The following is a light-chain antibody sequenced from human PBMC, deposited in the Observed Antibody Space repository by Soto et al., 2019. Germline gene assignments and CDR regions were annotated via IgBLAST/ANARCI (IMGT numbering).Light chain of an antibody. Sequence: QSALTQPASGSGSPGQSITISCTGTSSDIGGYNYVSWYQQHPGKAPKLMIYEVSNRPSGVSNRFSGSKSGNTASLTISGLQAEDESDYYCSSYSSSSTTSYVFGTGTKVTVL. CDR2: EVS. J-gene: IGLJ1*01. CDR1: SSDIGGYNY. CDR3: SSYSSSSTTSYV. V-gene: IGLV2-14*01.